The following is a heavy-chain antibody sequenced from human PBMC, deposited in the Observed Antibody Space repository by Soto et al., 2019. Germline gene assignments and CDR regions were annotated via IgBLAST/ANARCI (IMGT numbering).Heavy chain of an antibody. J-gene: IGHJ5*01. Sequence: EVQLLESGGGLVQPGGSLRLSCAASGFTFSNYAVTWVRQAPGKGLEWVSTISGSGGSTYYADSVKGRITISRDNSKNTLYLQMNSLRAEDTAVYYCAKDQGSSWYEIDSWGQGTLVTVSS. CDR2: ISGSGGST. D-gene: IGHD6-13*01. CDR1: GFTFSNYA. CDR3: AKDQGSSWYEIDS. V-gene: IGHV3-23*01.